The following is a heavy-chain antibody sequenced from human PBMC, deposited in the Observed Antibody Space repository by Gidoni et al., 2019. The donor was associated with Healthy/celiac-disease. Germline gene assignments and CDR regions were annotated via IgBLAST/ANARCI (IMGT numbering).Heavy chain of an antibody. Sequence: QVQLVESGGGLVKPGGSLRLSCAASGFTFSDYYMSRSRQAPGKGLEWVSYISSSGSTIYYADSGKGRFTIARDNAKNSLYLQMNSLRAEDTAVYYCARGKFYSSGWDTFYYYYYGMDVWGQGTTVTVSS. V-gene: IGHV3-11*01. D-gene: IGHD6-19*01. CDR2: ISSSGSTI. J-gene: IGHJ6*02. CDR1: GFTFSDYY. CDR3: ARGKFYSSGWDTFYYYYYGMDV.